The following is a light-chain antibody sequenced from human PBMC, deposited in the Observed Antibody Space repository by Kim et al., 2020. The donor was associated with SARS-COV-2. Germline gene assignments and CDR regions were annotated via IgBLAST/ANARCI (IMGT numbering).Light chain of an antibody. CDR3: QQYGRSKT. Sequence: EIVLTQSPDTLSLSPGDRATLSCRASQSLTSTYLAWYQQKPGQAPRLLIYGASSRATGIPDRFSGSGSETDFTLTISRLEPEDFAVYYCQQYGRSKTFGQGTKLEI. V-gene: IGKV3-20*01. CDR2: GAS. J-gene: IGKJ2*01. CDR1: QSLTSTY.